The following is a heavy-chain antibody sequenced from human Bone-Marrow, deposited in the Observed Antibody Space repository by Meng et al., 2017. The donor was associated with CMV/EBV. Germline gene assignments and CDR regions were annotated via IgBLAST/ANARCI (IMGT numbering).Heavy chain of an antibody. J-gene: IGHJ4*02. CDR1: GDSISTYY. V-gene: IGHV4-59*01. Sequence: GSLRLACTVSGDSISTYYCSWIRQPPVKGLEWIGSIYHSGSTYYNPSLKSRFTISVDPSINQFSLRLGSVTTADPAVYYCARGPSRTYFDLWGQGAPVTVSS. CDR2: IYHSGST. CDR3: ARGPSRTYFDL.